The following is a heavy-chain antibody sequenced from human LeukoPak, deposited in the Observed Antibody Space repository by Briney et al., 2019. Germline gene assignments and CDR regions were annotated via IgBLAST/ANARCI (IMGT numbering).Heavy chain of an antibody. V-gene: IGHV4-59*01. J-gene: IGHJ4*02. CDR2: IYYSGST. CDR1: GGSISSYY. Sequence: SETLSLTCTVSGGSISSYYWSWIRQPPGKGLEWIGYIYYSGSTNYNPSLKSRVTISVDTSKNQFSLKLSSVTAADTAVYYCARQGVRFLEWSLDYWGQGTPVTVSS. CDR3: ARQGVRFLEWSLDY. D-gene: IGHD3-3*01.